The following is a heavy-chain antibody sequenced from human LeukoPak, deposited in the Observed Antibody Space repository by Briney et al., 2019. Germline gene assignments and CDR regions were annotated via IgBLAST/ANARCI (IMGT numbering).Heavy chain of an antibody. CDR1: GFTFSTYW. D-gene: IGHD3-22*01. J-gene: IGHJ4*02. CDR3: VRDMGYYDKV. CDR2: INSDGSST. Sequence: GGSLRLSCAASGFTFSTYWMHWVRQAPGKGLVWVSCINSDGSSTNYADSVKGRFTISRDNAKNTLYLQMNSLRAEDTAVYYCVRDMGYYDKVWGQGTLVTVSS. V-gene: IGHV3-74*01.